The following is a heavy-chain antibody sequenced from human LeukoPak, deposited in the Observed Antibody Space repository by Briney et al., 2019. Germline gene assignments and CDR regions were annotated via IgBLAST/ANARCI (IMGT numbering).Heavy chain of an antibody. V-gene: IGHV3-21*01. CDR2: ISTSSDYI. J-gene: IGHJ4*02. CDR1: GFTFSSYG. Sequence: GGSLRLSCAASGFTFSSYGMHWVRQAPGKGLEWVSSISTSSDYIYYADSVKGRFTISRDNAKNSLYLQMNSLRAEDTAVYYCARGLYSGYDWGQGTLVTVSS. D-gene: IGHD5-12*01. CDR3: ARGLYSGYD.